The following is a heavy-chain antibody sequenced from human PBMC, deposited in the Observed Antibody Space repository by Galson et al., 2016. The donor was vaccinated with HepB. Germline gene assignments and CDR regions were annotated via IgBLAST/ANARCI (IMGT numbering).Heavy chain of an antibody. D-gene: IGHD3-3*01. CDR1: GFTFSSYA. CDR2: ISDSGGST. CDR3: AKGPDFWSGYYHFDY. J-gene: IGHJ4*02. V-gene: IGHV3-23*01. Sequence: SLRLSCAASGFTFSSYAMSWVRQAPGKGLEWVSTISDSGGSTYSADSVKGRFTISRDNSKNTLYLQMKSLSAEDTAIYYCAKGPDFWSGYYHFDYWGQGTLVTVSS.